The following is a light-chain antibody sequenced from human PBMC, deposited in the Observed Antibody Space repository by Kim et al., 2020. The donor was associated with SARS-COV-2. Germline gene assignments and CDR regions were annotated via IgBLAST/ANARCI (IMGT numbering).Light chain of an antibody. CDR3: SSYTSSGTLV. CDR2: DVS. J-gene: IGLJ3*02. CDR1: SSDVGGYKY. V-gene: IGLV2-14*03. Sequence: QSALTQPASVSGSPGQSITISCTGTSSDVGGYKYVSWYQQHPGKAPKLIIYDVSNRPSGVSNRFSGSKSGNTASLTISGLQAEDEADYYCSSYTSSGTLVFGGGTQLTVL.